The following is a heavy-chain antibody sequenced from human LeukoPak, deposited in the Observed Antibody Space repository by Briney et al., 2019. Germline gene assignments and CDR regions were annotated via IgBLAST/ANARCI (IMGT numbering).Heavy chain of an antibody. Sequence: GGSLRLSCAASGFTFSSFSMSWVRQAPGKGLEWVSVIYSGGSTYYADSVKGRFTISRDNSKNTLYLQMNSLKAEDTAAYYCAKYFYDSGSYSFDYWGQGALVTVSS. CDR2: IYSGGST. V-gene: IGHV3-53*01. CDR3: AKYFYDSGSYSFDY. D-gene: IGHD3-10*01. J-gene: IGHJ4*02. CDR1: GFTFSSFS.